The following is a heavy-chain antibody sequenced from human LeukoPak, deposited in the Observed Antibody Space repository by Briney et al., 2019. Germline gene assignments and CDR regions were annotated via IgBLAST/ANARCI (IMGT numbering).Heavy chain of an antibody. CDR2: IYSGGST. Sequence: GSLRLSCAASGFTVSSNYMSWVRQAPGKGPEWVSVIYSGGSTYYADSVKGRFTISRDNSKNTLYLQMNSLRAEDTAVYFCAKSRSGSANWALQIFDNWGQGTLVTVSS. CDR1: GFTVSSNY. D-gene: IGHD1-1*01. V-gene: IGHV3-53*01. J-gene: IGHJ4*02. CDR3: AKSRSGSANWALQIFDN.